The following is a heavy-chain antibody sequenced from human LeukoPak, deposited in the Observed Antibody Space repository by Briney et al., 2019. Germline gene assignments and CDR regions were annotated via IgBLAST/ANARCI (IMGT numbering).Heavy chain of an antibody. J-gene: IGHJ4*02. V-gene: IGHV4-38-2*01. Sequence: SETLSLTCAVSGYSISSGYYWDWFRQPPGKGLEWIGTIYHSGSTYYNPPLKSRVTISVDTSKHQFSLKLSSVTAADTAVYYCASQNLYPGNYHDNDYWGPGTLVTVSS. CDR3: ASQNLYPGNYHDNDY. D-gene: IGHD1-7*01. CDR2: IYHSGST. CDR1: GYSISSGYY.